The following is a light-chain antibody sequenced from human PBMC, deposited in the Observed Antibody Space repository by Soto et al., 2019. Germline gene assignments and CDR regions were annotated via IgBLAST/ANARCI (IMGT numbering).Light chain of an antibody. CDR3: SSYAGAVV. CDR1: STYNL. CDR2: EGS. J-gene: IGLJ2*01. V-gene: IGLV2-23*01. Sequence: QSALTQPASVSGSPGQSITISCTGTSTYNLVSLYQHHPGKAPKLLIYEGSNRPSGISNRFSGSKSANTASLTISGLQAEDDAYYYCSSYAGAVVFGGGTKLTVL.